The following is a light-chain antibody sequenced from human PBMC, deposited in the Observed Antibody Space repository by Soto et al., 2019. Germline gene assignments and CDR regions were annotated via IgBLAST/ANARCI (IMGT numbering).Light chain of an antibody. V-gene: IGKV3-20*01. CDR3: QSYDTSPYT. CDR1: QDIPSRA. CDR2: RAS. J-gene: IGKJ2*01. Sequence: EVVLTQSPGTLSLSPGERASLSCRASQDIPSRALAWYQQRPGQAPRLLIYRASARATGIPERFSAGGSGTEFTLTISRLEPEDSAVYFCQSYDTSPYTFGQGTNLEIK.